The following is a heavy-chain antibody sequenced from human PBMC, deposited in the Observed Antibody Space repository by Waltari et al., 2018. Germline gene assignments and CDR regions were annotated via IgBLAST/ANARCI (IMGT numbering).Heavy chain of an antibody. Sequence: QLQLQESGPGLVKPSETLSLTCTVSGGSISSSSYYWGWFRQPPGKGLEWIGSIYYSGSTYYNPSLKSRVTISVDTSKNQFSLKLSSVTAADTAVYYCARGWGPAYYDILTGYYNSYNWFDPWGQGTLVTVSS. CDR1: GGSISSSSYY. V-gene: IGHV4-39*07. CDR2: IYYSGST. CDR3: ARGWGPAYYDILTGYYNSYNWFDP. D-gene: IGHD3-9*01. J-gene: IGHJ5*02.